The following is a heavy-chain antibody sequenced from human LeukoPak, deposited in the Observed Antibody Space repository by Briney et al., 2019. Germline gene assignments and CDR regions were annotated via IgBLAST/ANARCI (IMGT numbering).Heavy chain of an antibody. D-gene: IGHD6-6*01. CDR1: GFTFSSYA. J-gene: IGHJ4*02. CDR3: AKRAARPAYYFDF. CDR2: VTVSGGGT. V-gene: IGHV3-23*01. Sequence: GGSLRLSCTASGFTFSSYAMSWVRQAPGKGLEWVSTVTVSGGGTYYGDSVKGRFTISRDNSKNTLYLQMNSLRAEDTAVYYCAKRAARPAYYFDFWGQGTLVTISS.